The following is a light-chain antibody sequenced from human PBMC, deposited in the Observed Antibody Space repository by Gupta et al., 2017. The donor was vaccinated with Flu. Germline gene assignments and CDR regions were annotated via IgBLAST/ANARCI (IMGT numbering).Light chain of an antibody. CDR3: QRENSYPWT. CDR2: KAS. V-gene: IGKV1-5*03. Sequence: PSTLSASVGDRVTLTCRASQSISSWLASYQQKPVKAPKLLIYKASSSERRVPSRFSGTGSGTEFTLTISSLQPDDFATYYCQRENSYPWTFGQGTKLEIK. CDR1: QSISSW. J-gene: IGKJ1*01.